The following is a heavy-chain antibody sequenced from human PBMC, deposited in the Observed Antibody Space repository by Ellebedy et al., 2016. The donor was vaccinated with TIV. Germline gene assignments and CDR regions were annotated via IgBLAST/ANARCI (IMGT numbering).Heavy chain of an antibody. CDR1: GFTFSGYW. V-gene: IGHV3-7*01. Sequence: GESLKISCAASGFTFSGYWINWVRQAPGKGLEWVANIKEDGTEKYYVDSVKGRFTISRGNAKNSLYLQMNSLRAEDTAVYYCARQTVATSVNDAFDIWGLGTVVTVSS. CDR2: IKEDGTEK. CDR3: ARQTVATSVNDAFDI. D-gene: IGHD4-17*01. J-gene: IGHJ3*02.